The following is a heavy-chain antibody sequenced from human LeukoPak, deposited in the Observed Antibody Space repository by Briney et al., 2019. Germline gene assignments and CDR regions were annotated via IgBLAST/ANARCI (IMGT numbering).Heavy chain of an antibody. CDR3: ARVRYSYGPSYYYYMDV. CDR2: IYYSGST. D-gene: IGHD5-18*01. CDR1: GGFISSYY. Sequence: PSETLSLTCTVSGGFISSYYWSWIRQPAGKGLEWIGYIYYSGSTNYNPSLKSRVTISVDTSKNQFSLKLSSVTAADTAVYYCARVRYSYGPSYYYYMDVWGKGTTVTISS. V-gene: IGHV4-59*01. J-gene: IGHJ6*03.